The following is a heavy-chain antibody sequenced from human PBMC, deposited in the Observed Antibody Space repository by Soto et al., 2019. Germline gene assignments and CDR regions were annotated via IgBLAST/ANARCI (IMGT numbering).Heavy chain of an antibody. V-gene: IGHV1-18*01. Sequence: ASVKVSCRASGYTFIRDGITCVRQAPGQGFEWMVWISPYDDSTIYAQKLQGRVTMTADTSTRIVNLTLRSLKSDDTAVYYCVRGVPGDQTYFWYGMDVWGQGTTVTVSS. J-gene: IGHJ6*02. CDR2: ISPYDDST. CDR3: VRGVPGDQTYFWYGMDV. D-gene: IGHD7-27*01. CDR1: GYTFIRDG.